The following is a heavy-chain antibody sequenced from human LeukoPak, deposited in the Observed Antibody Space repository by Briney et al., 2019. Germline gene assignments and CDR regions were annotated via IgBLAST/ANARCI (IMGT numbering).Heavy chain of an antibody. D-gene: IGHD6-19*01. CDR1: GYSFTSYW. Sequence: GESLKISCKGSGYSFTSYWIGWVRQMPGKGLEWMGIIYPGDSDTRYSPSFQGQVTISADKSISTAYLQWSSLKASDTAMYYCARHTVAGDGGNYYYYGMDVWGQGTTVTVSS. CDR2: IYPGDSDT. V-gene: IGHV5-51*01. CDR3: ARHTVAGDGGNYYYYGMDV. J-gene: IGHJ6*02.